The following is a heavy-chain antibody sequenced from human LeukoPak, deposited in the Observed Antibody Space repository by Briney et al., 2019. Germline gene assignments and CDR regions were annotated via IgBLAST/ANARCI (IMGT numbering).Heavy chain of an antibody. Sequence: ASVKVSCKASGYTFTSYYMHWVRQAPGQGLEWMGLINPSGGSTSYAQKFQGRVTMTRDTSTSTVYMELSSLRSEDTAVYYCARATAVAGPDYWGQGTLVTVSS. V-gene: IGHV1-46*01. CDR2: INPSGGST. CDR3: ARATAVAGPDY. J-gene: IGHJ4*02. D-gene: IGHD6-19*01. CDR1: GYTFTSYY.